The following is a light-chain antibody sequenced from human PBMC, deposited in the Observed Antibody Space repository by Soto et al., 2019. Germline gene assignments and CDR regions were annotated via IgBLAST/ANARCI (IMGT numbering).Light chain of an antibody. CDR2: SNS. Sequence: QPVLTQPPSASGTPGQRVTISCSGSSSNIGSNTVNWYQQLPGTAPKLLVYSNSQRPSGVPDRFSGSKSGTSASLAISGLQSEDEASYYCAAWDDSLNGYVFGTGTKLTVL. CDR1: SSNIGSNT. V-gene: IGLV1-44*01. J-gene: IGLJ1*01. CDR3: AAWDDSLNGYV.